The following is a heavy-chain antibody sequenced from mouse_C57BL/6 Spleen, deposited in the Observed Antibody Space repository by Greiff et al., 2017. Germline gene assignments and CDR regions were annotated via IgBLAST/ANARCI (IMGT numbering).Heavy chain of an antibody. CDR1: GYTFTDYY. D-gene: IGHD1-1*02. J-gene: IGHJ4*01. V-gene: IGHV1-76*01. Sequence: VKLMESGAELVRPGASVKLSCKASGYTFTDYYINWVKQRPGQGLEWIARIYPGSGNTYYNEKFKGKATLTAEKSSSTAYMQLSSLTSEDSAVYFCARATMDYAMDYWGQGTSVTVSS. CDR3: ARATMDYAMDY. CDR2: IYPGSGNT.